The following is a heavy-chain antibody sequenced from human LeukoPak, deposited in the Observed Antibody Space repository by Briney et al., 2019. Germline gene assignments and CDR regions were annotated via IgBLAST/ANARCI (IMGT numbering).Heavy chain of an antibody. D-gene: IGHD1-26*01. Sequence: GGSLRLSCAASGFTFSSYAMSWVRQAPGKGLEGVSAISGSGGSTYYADSVKGRFTISRDNSKNTLYLQMNSLRAEDTAVYYCAKGPLSGTYPAFIDYWGQGTLVTVSS. CDR3: AKGPLSGTYPAFIDY. J-gene: IGHJ4*02. V-gene: IGHV3-23*01. CDR1: GFTFSSYA. CDR2: ISGSGGST.